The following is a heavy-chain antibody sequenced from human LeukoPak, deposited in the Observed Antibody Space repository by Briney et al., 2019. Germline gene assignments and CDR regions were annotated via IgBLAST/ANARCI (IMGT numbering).Heavy chain of an antibody. J-gene: IGHJ4*02. V-gene: IGHV4-59*08. CDR3: ARLKDSSGYLAYYFAY. CDR1: GGSISSYY. D-gene: IGHD3-22*01. CDR2: IYYSGST. Sequence: SETLSLTCTVSGGSISSYYWSWIRQPPGKGLERIGYIYYSGSTNYNPSLKSRVTISVDTSKNQFSLKLSSVTAADTAVYYCARLKDSSGYLAYYFAYWGQGTLDTVSS.